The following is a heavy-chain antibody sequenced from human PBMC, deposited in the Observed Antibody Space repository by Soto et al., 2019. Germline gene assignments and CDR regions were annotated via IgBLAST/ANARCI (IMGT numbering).Heavy chain of an antibody. CDR1: GFTFSSYS. V-gene: IGHV3-21*05. CDR3: ARPLNTAMVSYYYYYGMDV. J-gene: IGHJ6*02. CDR2: ISSSSSNI. Sequence: NPGGSLRLSCAASGFTFSSYSMNWVRQAPGKGLEWVSYISSSSSNIYYADSVKGRFTISRDNAKNSLYLQMNSLRAEDTAVYYCARPLNTAMVSYYYYYGMDVWGQGTTVTVSS. D-gene: IGHD5-18*01.